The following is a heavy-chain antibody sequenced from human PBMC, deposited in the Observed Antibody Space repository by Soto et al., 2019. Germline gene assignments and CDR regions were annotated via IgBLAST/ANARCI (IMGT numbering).Heavy chain of an antibody. J-gene: IGHJ4*02. CDR2: ITPFNGNT. Sequence: SVKVSCKASGYTFTYRYLHWVRQAPGQALEWMGWITPFNGNTNYAQKFQDRVTITRDRSMSTAYMELSSLRSEDTAMYYCASSLEGYSSSWSYFDYWGQGTLVTVSS. V-gene: IGHV1-45*02. D-gene: IGHD6-13*01. CDR1: GYTFTYRY. CDR3: ASSLEGYSSSWSYFDY.